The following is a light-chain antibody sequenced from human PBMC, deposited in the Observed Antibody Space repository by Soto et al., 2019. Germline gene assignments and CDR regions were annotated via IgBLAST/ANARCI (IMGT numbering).Light chain of an antibody. CDR2: DVS. CDR1: SSDVGGYNY. J-gene: IGLJ2*01. CDR3: CSYAGTYTLV. Sequence: ALTQPRSVSGSPGQSVTISCTGTSSDVGGYNYVSWYQQHPGKAPKLMIYDVSKRPSGVPDRFSGSKSGNTASLTISGLQAEDEADYYCCSYAGTYTLVFGGGTKLTVL. V-gene: IGLV2-11*01.